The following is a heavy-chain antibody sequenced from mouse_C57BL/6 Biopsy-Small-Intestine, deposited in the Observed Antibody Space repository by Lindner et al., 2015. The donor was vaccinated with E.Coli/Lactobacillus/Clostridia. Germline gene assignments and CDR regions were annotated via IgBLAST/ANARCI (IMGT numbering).Heavy chain of an antibody. CDR1: GYTFTSYG. D-gene: IGHD2-3*01. CDR3: ARREGYLY. Sequence: VQLRESGPELVKPGASVKMSCKASGYTFTSYGISWVKQRTGQGLEWIGEIYPRSGYIYFNEKFKGKATLTADKSSSTAYMQLSSLTSEDSAVYFCARREGYLYWGQGTLVTVSA. CDR2: IYPRSGYI. J-gene: IGHJ3*01. V-gene: IGHV1-81*01.